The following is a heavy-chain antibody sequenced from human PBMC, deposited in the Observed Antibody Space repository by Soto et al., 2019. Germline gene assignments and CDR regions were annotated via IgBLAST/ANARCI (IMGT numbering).Heavy chain of an antibody. D-gene: IGHD4-17*01. J-gene: IGHJ5*02. Sequence: SETLSLTCAVYGGSFSGYYWSWIRQPPGKGLEWIGEINHSGSTNYNPSLKSRVTISVDTSKNQFSLKLSSVTAADTAVYYCARERTNNWFDPWGQGTLVTVSS. CDR1: GGSFSGYY. CDR3: ARERTNNWFDP. CDR2: INHSGST. V-gene: IGHV4-34*01.